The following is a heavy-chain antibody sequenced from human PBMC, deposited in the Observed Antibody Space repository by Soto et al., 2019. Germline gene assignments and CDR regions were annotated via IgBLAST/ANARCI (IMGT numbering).Heavy chain of an antibody. D-gene: IGHD3-10*01. V-gene: IGHV1-18*01. Sequence: QVQLVQSGGEVKKPGASVKVSCKASGYTFTNYGISWVRQAPGQGLEWMGWINVYNGNTKYAQKVQGRVTMTTDTSTSTAYMELRILRSDDTAGSYCARGVGSGSYYNQYNWFDPWGQGTLVTVSS. J-gene: IGHJ5*02. CDR2: INVYNGNT. CDR3: ARGVGSGSYYNQYNWFDP. CDR1: GYTFTNYG.